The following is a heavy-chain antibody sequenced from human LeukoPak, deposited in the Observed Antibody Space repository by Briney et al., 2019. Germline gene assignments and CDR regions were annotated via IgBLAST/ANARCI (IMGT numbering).Heavy chain of an antibody. J-gene: IGHJ4*02. Sequence: PGGSLRLSCAASGFTFSSYWMSWVRQAPGKGLEWVANIKQDGSEKYYVDSVKGRFTISRDNVKNSRYLRMNSLRAEDTAVYYCARDEGNYYDSSGYYHYWGQGTLVTVSS. D-gene: IGHD3-22*01. CDR1: GFTFSSYW. V-gene: IGHV3-7*01. CDR3: ARDEGNYYDSSGYYHY. CDR2: IKQDGSEK.